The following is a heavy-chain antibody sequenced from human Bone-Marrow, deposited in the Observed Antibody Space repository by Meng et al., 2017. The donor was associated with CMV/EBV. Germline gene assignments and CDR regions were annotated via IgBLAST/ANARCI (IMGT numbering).Heavy chain of an antibody. CDR2: INPSGGST. D-gene: IGHD3-10*01. Sequence: ASVKVSCKASGYTFTSYDINWVRQAPGQGLEWMGIINPSGGSTSYAQKFQGRVTMTRDTSTSTVYMELSSLRSEDTAVYYCARGTNYFGGVDNWFDPWGQGTLVTVSS. J-gene: IGHJ5*02. V-gene: IGHV1-46*01. CDR3: ARGTNYFGGVDNWFDP. CDR1: GYTFTSYD.